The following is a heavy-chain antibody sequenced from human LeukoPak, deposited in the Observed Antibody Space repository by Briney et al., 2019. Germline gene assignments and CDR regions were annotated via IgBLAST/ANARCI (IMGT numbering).Heavy chain of an antibody. CDR2: ISTSSSYI. Sequence: GGSLRLSCAASGFTFSNYNMNWVRQAPGKGLEWVSSISTSSSYIYYADSVKGRFTISRDNAKNSLYLQMYSLRAEDTAVYYCAREGPYYDFWSGLDVWGKGTTVTVSS. CDR1: GFTFSNYN. D-gene: IGHD3-3*01. J-gene: IGHJ6*04. CDR3: AREGPYYDFWSGLDV. V-gene: IGHV3-21*01.